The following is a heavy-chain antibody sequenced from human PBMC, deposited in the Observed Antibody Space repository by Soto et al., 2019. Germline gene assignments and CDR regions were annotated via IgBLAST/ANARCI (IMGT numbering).Heavy chain of an antibody. V-gene: IGHV4-30-4*01. CDR1: GGSISSGDYY. J-gene: IGHJ4*02. D-gene: IGHD3-22*01. CDR3: ARGTPKGDYYDSSGYDY. CDR2: IYYSGSI. Sequence: ASETLSLTCTVSGGSISSGDYYWSWIRQPPGKGLEWIGYIYYSGSIYYNPSLKSRVTISVDTSKNQFSLKLSSVTAADTAVYYCARGTPKGDYYDSSGYDYWGQGTLVTVSS.